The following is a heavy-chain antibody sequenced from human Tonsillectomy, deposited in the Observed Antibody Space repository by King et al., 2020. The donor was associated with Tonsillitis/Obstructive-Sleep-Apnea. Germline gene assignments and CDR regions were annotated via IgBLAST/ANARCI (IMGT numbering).Heavy chain of an antibody. Sequence: QFTLKESGPTLVKPTQTLTLTCTFSGFSFSTSGVGVGWIRQPPGRALEWLALIYWDDDKRYSPSLKSRLTLTKDTSTNQVVLTMTNMDPVDTATYYCAHLRGYDFVWGSYRLDYWGQGTLVTVSS. J-gene: IGHJ4*02. CDR1: GFSFSTSGVG. CDR2: IYWDDDK. CDR3: AHLRGYDFVWGSYRLDY. V-gene: IGHV2-5*02. D-gene: IGHD3-16*02.